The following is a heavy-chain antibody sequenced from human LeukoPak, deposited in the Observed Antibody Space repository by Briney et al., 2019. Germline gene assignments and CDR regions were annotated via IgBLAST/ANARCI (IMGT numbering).Heavy chain of an antibody. J-gene: IGHJ4*02. CDR1: EFTFSSLW. Sequence: GGSLRLSCVVSEFTFSSLWMSWVRQIPGKGLEWVANIKQDGSEMYYVDSVKGRFTTSRDNAKNSLYLQMNSLRVEDTGVYYCASRPSDISYYGVFDFWGQGSLVTVSS. D-gene: IGHD3-10*01. CDR2: IKQDGSEM. CDR3: ASRPSDISYYGVFDF. V-gene: IGHV3-7*01.